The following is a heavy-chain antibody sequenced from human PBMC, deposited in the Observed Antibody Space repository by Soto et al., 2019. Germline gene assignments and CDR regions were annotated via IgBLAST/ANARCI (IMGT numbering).Heavy chain of an antibody. CDR1: GFTFSGSA. CDR2: IRSKANSYAT. V-gene: IGHV3-73*01. Sequence: GGSLRLSCAASGFTFSGSAMHWVRQASGKGLEWVGRIRSKANSYATAYAASVKGRFTISRDDSKNTAYLQMNSLKTEDTAVYYCTSLPPRSGFDYWGQGTLVTVSS. J-gene: IGHJ4*02. CDR3: TSLPPRSGFDY. D-gene: IGHD3-10*01.